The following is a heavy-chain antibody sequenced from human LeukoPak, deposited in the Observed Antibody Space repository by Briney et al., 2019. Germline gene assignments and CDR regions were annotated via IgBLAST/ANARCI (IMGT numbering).Heavy chain of an antibody. V-gene: IGHV4-61*02. CDR2: IYTSGST. J-gene: IGHJ4*02. D-gene: IGHD3-3*01. CDR1: GGSISSGNYF. CDR3: ARSPLEYDFWSGRHYYFDY. Sequence: SQTLSLTCTVSGGSISSGNYFWSWIRQPAGKGLEWIGRIYTSGSTNYNPSLKSRFTISVDTSKTQFSLKLSSVTAADTAVYYCARSPLEYDFWSGRHYYFDYWGQGTLVTVSS.